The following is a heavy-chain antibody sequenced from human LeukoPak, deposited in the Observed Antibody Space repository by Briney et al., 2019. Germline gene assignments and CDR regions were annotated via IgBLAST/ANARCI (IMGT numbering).Heavy chain of an antibody. Sequence: EASVKVSCKASGYTFSGDYMHWVRQAPGQGLEWMGRIRSNSEDIQYAQKFQGRVIMTRDTSISTAYMELSRLRSDDTAVYYCARDGAVGATVLTIVYFDYWGQGTLVTVSS. D-gene: IGHD1-26*01. CDR1: GYTFSGDY. CDR2: IRSNSEDI. V-gene: IGHV1-2*06. J-gene: IGHJ4*02. CDR3: ARDGAVGATVLTIVYFDY.